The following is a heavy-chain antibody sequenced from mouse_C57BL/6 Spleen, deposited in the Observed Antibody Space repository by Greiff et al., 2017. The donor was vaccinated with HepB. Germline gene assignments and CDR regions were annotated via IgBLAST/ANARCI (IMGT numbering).Heavy chain of an antibody. CDR3: ARRGPYAPFAY. D-gene: IGHD1-1*01. V-gene: IGHV1-55*01. Sequence: VQLQQSGAELVKPGASVKLSCKASGYTFTSYWITWVKQRPGQGLEWIGDIYPGSGSTNYNEKFKSKATLTVDTSSSTAYLQLSSLTSEDSAVYYCARRGPYAPFAYWGQGTLVTVSA. CDR2: IYPGSGST. CDR1: GYTFTSYW. J-gene: IGHJ3*01.